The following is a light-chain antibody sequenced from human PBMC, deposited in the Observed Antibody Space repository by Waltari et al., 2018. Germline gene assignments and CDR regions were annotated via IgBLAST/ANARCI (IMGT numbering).Light chain of an antibody. CDR2: EGS. CDR1: SSDVGSYNL. Sequence: QSALTQPASVSGSPGQSITISCTGTSSDVGSYNLVSWYQQHPGKAPKFMIYEGSKRPSGVSNRFSGSKSGNPASLTISGLQAEDEADYYCCSYAGSSTWVFGGGTKLTVL. CDR3: CSYAGSSTWV. V-gene: IGLV2-23*01. J-gene: IGLJ3*02.